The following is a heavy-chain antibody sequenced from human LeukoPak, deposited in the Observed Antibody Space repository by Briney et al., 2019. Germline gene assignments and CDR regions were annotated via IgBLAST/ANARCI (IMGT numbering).Heavy chain of an antibody. CDR2: IYYSGST. J-gene: IGHJ4*02. CDR1: GGSISSGDYY. D-gene: IGHD3-22*01. Sequence: SETLSLTCTVSGGSISSGDYYWSWIRQPPGKGLEWIGYIYYSGSTYYNPSLKSRVTISVDTSKNQFSLKLSSVTAADTAVYYCAREDSMGDRNFDYWGQGTLVTVSS. CDR3: AREDSMGDRNFDY. V-gene: IGHV4-30-4*08.